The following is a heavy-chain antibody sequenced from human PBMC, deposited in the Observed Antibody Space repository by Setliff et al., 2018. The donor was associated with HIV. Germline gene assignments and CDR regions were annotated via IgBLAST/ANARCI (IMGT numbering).Heavy chain of an antibody. Sequence: PSETLSLTCAVYGGSFSGYYWSWIRQPPGKGLEWIGEINHSGSTNYNPSLKSRVAISVDTSKNQFSVKLSSVTAADTAVYYCARGRHYSSSAPFAIDFWGQGTLVTVTS. CDR3: ARGRHYSSSAPFAIDF. CDR1: GGSFSGYY. J-gene: IGHJ4*02. CDR2: INHSGST. V-gene: IGHV4-34*01. D-gene: IGHD6-6*01.